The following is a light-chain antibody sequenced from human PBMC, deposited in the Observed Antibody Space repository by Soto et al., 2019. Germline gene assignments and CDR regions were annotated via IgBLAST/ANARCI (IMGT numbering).Light chain of an antibody. CDR2: GAS. CDR3: QHYNNWPPRI. V-gene: IGKV3-15*01. Sequence: IVMTQSPATLSVFPGERATLSCRASQSVDNNLAWYQQKPGQAPRLLIYGASTRATGVPARFSGSGSGTDFTLTISRLQTEDFAGYDCQHYNNWPPRIFGQGTNVEIK. J-gene: IGKJ1*01. CDR1: QSVDNN.